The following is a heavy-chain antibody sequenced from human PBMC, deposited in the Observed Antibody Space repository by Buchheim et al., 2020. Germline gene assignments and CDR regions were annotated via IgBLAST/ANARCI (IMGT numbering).Heavy chain of an antibody. V-gene: IGHV3-30*18. CDR2: ISYDGSNK. CDR3: AKMYGNNYADDGMDV. CDR1: GFTFSSYG. J-gene: IGHJ6*02. D-gene: IGHD4-11*01. Sequence: QVQLVESGGGVVQPGRSLRLSCAASGFTFSSYGMHWVRQAPGKGLEWVAVISYDGSNKYYADSVKGRFTISRDNSKKTLYLQMNSLRAEDTAVYYCAKMYGNNYADDGMDVWGQGT.